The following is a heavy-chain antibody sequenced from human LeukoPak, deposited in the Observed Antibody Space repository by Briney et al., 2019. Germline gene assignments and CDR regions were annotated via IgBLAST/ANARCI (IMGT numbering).Heavy chain of an antibody. Sequence: GASVKVSCKASGYTFTSYGINWVRQAPGQGLEWMGWISAYNGNTNYAQKLQGRVTMTTDTSTSTAYMELRSLRSDDTAVYYCARMGLRSVYYYYYMDVWGKGTTVTVSS. CDR3: ARMGLRSVYYYYYMDV. J-gene: IGHJ6*03. CDR1: GYTFTSYG. D-gene: IGHD3-3*01. CDR2: ISAYNGNT. V-gene: IGHV1-18*01.